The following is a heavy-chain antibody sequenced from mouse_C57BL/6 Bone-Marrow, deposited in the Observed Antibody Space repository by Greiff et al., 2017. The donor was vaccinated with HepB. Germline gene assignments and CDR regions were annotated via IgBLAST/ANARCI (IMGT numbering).Heavy chain of an antibody. J-gene: IGHJ1*03. Sequence: VQLKQSGAELVRPGASVKLSCTASGFNIKDYYMHWVKQRPEQGLEWIGRIDPEDGDTEYAPKFQGKATMTADTSSNTAYLQLSSLTSEDTAVYYCTTLNYYGSSYWYFDVWGTGTTVTVSS. D-gene: IGHD1-1*01. V-gene: IGHV14-1*01. CDR3: TTLNYYGSSYWYFDV. CDR2: IDPEDGDT. CDR1: GFNIKDYY.